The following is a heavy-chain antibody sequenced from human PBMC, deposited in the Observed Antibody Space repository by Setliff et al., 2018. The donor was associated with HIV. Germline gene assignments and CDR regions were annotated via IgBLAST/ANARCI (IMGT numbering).Heavy chain of an antibody. Sequence: SETLSLTCSVSGGCVSSTSNYWGWIRQPPGKGLEWIGSVYHSGTTYYNPSLKSRVTISVDMSNNQFSLKVTSVTAADTAVYYCMRGRSITIFGVAYFDFWGQGTQVTVSS. CDR1: GGCVSSTSNY. D-gene: IGHD3-3*01. J-gene: IGHJ4*02. CDR2: VYHSGTT. V-gene: IGHV4-39*07. CDR3: MRGRSITIFGVAYFDF.